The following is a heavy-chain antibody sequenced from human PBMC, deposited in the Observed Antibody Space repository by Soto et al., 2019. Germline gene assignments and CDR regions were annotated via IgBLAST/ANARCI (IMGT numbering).Heavy chain of an antibody. CDR3: ARALYCGGDCYPGWFDP. V-gene: IGHV1-18*01. J-gene: IGHJ5*02. CDR2: ISAYNGNT. CDR1: GYAFTSYG. D-gene: IGHD2-21*02. Sequence: ASVKVSCKASGYAFTSYGISWVRQAPGQGLEWMGWISAYNGNTNYAQKLQGRVTMTTDTSTSTAYMELRSLRSDDTAVYYCARALYCGGDCYPGWFDPWGQGTLVTVSS.